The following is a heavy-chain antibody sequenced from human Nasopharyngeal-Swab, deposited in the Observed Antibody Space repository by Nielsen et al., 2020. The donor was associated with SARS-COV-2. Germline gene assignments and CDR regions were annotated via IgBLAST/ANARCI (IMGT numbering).Heavy chain of an antibody. CDR2: IYYSGST. CDR1: GGSLSSSSYY. J-gene: IGHJ4*02. CDR3: ARLGFSGSYDY. D-gene: IGHD1-26*01. Sequence: SETLSLTCTVSGGSLSSSSYYWGWIRKPPGKGLEWIGSIYYSGSTYYNPSLKSRVTISVDTSKNQFSLKLSSVTAADTAVYYCARLGFSGSYDYWGQGILVTVSS. V-gene: IGHV4-39*01.